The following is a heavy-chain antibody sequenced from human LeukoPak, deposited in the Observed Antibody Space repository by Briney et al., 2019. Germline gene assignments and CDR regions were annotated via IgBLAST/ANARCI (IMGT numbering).Heavy chain of an antibody. J-gene: IGHJ6*02. CDR2: ISSSGSTI. CDR3: ARDSKAGVQQLVRRYYYYGMDA. V-gene: IGHV3-11*01. CDR1: GFTFSDYY. D-gene: IGHD6-13*01. Sequence: GGSLRLSCAASGFTFSDYYMSWIRQAPGKGLEWVSYISSSGSTIYYADSVKGRFTISRDNAKNSLYLQMNSLRAEDTAVYYCARDSKAGVQQLVRRYYYYGMDAWGQGTTVTVSS.